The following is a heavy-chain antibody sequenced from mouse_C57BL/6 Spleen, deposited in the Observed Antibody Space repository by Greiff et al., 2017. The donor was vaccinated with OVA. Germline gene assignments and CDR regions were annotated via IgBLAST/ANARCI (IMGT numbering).Heavy chain of an antibody. CDR3: ARFPDYYGSSYFDY. V-gene: IGHV1-69*01. J-gene: IGHJ2*01. CDR2: IDPSDSYT. Sequence: VQLQQPGAELVMPGASVKLSCKASGYTFTSYWMHWVKQRPGQGLEWIGEIDPSDSYTNYNQKFKGKSTLTVDKSSSTAYMQLSSLTSEDSAVYYCARFPDYYGSSYFDYWGQGTTLTVSS. CDR1: GYTFTSYW. D-gene: IGHD1-1*01.